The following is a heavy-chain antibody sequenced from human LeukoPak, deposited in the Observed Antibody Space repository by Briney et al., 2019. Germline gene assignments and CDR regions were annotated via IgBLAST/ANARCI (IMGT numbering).Heavy chain of an antibody. CDR3: ARVGRITMVRGRSDAFDI. Sequence: ASVKVSCKASGYTFTSYYMHWVRQAPGQGLEWMGIINPSGGSTSYAQKFQGRVTMTRDTSTSKVYMELSSLRSEDTAVYYCARVGRITMVRGRSDAFDIWGQGTMVTVSS. CDR1: GYTFTSYY. V-gene: IGHV1-46*01. J-gene: IGHJ3*02. CDR2: INPSGGST. D-gene: IGHD3-10*01.